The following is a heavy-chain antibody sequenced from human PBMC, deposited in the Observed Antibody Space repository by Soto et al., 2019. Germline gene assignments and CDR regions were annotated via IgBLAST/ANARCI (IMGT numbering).Heavy chain of an antibody. CDR3: AKDSTLGGWGGMDV. CDR2: ISWNSGSI. Sequence: EVQLVESGGGLVQPGRSLRLSCAASGFTCDDYAMHWVRQAPGKGLEWVSGISWNSGSIGYADAVKGRFTISRDNAKNSRYLQMNSLRSEDTALYHCAKDSTLGGWGGMDVWGQGTTVTVSS. D-gene: IGHD3-16*01. V-gene: IGHV3-9*01. CDR1: GFTCDDYA. J-gene: IGHJ6*02.